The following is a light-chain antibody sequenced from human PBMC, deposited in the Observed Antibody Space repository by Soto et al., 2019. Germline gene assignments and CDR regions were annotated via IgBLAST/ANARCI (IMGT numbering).Light chain of an antibody. J-gene: IGKJ4*01. Sequence: DIVMTQSPDSLAVSLGERDTINCKSSQTILYSSNNKNYLAWYQQKPGQPPKLLIYWASTRESGVPDRFSGSGSGTDFTLTITSLQAEDVAVYYCQQHYDTPLTFGGGTKVEIK. CDR1: QTILYSSNNKNY. V-gene: IGKV4-1*01. CDR3: QQHYDTPLT. CDR2: WAS.